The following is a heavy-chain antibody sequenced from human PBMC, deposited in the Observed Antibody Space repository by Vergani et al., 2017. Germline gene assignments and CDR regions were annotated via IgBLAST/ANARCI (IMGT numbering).Heavy chain of an antibody. V-gene: IGHV4-61*01. J-gene: IGHJ6*02. CDR3: ARDRPALLWFGELYGMDV. D-gene: IGHD3-10*01. CDR2: IYYSGST. Sequence: QVQLQESGPGLVKPSETLSLTCAVSGYSISTGYYWSWIRQPPGKGLEWIGYIYYSGSTNYNPSLKSRVTISVDTSKNQFSLKLSSVTAADTAVYYCARDRPALLWFGELYGMDVWGQGTTVTVSS. CDR1: GYSISTGYY.